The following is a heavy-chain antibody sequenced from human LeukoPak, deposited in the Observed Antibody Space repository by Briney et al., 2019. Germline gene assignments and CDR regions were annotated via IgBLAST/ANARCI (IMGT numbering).Heavy chain of an antibody. J-gene: IGHJ4*02. CDR3: ARHPFSSPFDH. CDR2: IYVSGNS. V-gene: IGHV4-59*08. Sequence: SETLSLTCAVYGGSFSGYYWSWLRQPPGKGLEWIGYIYVSGNSNYNPSLKSRVSISLDTSKNQVSLTLTSVTAADTAVYYCARHPFSSPFDHWGQGTLVAVSS. CDR1: GGSFSGYY.